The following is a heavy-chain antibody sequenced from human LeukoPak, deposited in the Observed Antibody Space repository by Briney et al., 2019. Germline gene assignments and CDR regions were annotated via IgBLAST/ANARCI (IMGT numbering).Heavy chain of an antibody. CDR1: GFTFTSYW. J-gene: IGHJ4*02. CDR2: TNRDGSTT. CDR3: ARGEWLAPTY. Sequence: GGSLRLSCAASGFTFTSYWMNWVRQAPGKGLVWVSRTNRDGSTTSYADSVKGRFTISRDNAKNTLYLQMNSLRAEDTAVYYCARGEWLAPTYWGQGTLVTVSS. D-gene: IGHD6-19*01. V-gene: IGHV3-74*01.